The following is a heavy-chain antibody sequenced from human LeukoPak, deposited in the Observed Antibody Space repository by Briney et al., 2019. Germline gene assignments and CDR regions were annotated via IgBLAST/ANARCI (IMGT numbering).Heavy chain of an antibody. Sequence: SETLSLTCTVSGGSISSSSYYWGWIRQPPGKGLEWIGSIYYSGSTYYNPSLKSRVTISVDTSKNQFSLKLSSVTAADTAVYYCAREIYDFWSGYYPSFDYWGQGTLVTVSS. CDR3: AREIYDFWSGYYPSFDY. D-gene: IGHD3-3*01. J-gene: IGHJ4*02. CDR2: IYYSGST. V-gene: IGHV4-39*01. CDR1: GGSISSSSYY.